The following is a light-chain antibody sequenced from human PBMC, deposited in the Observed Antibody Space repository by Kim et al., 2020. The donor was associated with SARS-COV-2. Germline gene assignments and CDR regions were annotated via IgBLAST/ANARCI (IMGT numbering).Light chain of an antibody. CDR1: HSVGSSY. J-gene: IGKJ4*01. V-gene: IGKV3-20*01. Sequence: PGERATLSCRASHSVGSSYLAWYQQQPGHAPRLLIYGASSRATGIPDRFSGSGSGTDFTLTISRLEPEDFAVYYCQQYGSSPPLTFGGGTKVDIK. CDR2: GAS. CDR3: QQYGSSPPLT.